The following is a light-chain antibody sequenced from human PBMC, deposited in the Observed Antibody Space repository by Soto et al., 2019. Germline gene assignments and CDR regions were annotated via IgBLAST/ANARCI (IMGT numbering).Light chain of an antibody. CDR1: SSDVGGYNY. V-gene: IGLV2-11*01. Sequence: SALTQPRSVSGSPGQSVTISSTGTSSDVGGYNYVSWYQQHPGKAPKLMIYDVSKRPSGVPDRFSGSKSGNTASLTISGLQAEDEADYYCCSYAGSYTVFGTVTKLTVL. CDR2: DVS. J-gene: IGLJ1*01. CDR3: CSYAGSYTV.